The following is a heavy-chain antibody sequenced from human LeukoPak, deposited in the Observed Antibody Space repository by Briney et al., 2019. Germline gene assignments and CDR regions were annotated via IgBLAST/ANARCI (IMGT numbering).Heavy chain of an antibody. CDR1: GFTFSSYS. CDR2: ISSSSSTI. J-gene: IGHJ4*02. Sequence: GGSLRLSCAASGFTFSSYSMNWVRQAPGKGLEWVSYISSSSSTIYYADSVEGRFTISRDNAKNSLYLQMNSLRAEDTAVYYCARDRGLNDFDYWGQGTLVTVSS. V-gene: IGHV3-48*01. D-gene: IGHD2-8*01. CDR3: ARDRGLNDFDY.